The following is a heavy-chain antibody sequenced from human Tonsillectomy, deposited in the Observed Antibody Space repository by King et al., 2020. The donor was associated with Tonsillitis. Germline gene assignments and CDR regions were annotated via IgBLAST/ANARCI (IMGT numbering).Heavy chain of an antibody. Sequence: TLQESGPVLVKPPETLTLTCAVSGFSLTNPRMGVSWIRQPPGKALEWLADIVSTDEKSYSPSLKTRLTISKDTSKSQVVLTMTNVDPVDTGTYFCARSGAFNFYMDVWGEGTTVTVSS. V-gene: IGHV2-26*01. CDR1: GFSLTNPRMG. D-gene: IGHD2/OR15-2a*01. CDR2: IVSTDEK. CDR3: ARSGAFNFYMDV. J-gene: IGHJ6*03.